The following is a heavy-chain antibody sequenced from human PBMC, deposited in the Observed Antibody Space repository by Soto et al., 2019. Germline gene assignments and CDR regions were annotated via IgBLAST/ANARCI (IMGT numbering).Heavy chain of an antibody. V-gene: IGHV4-59*01. J-gene: IGHJ5*02. CDR1: CASINNYY. D-gene: IGHD3-16*01. CDR2: ISYSGTT. CDR3: ARVWRLLLGELGFHPRPLGGWSAP. Sequence: PSETLSLTCTVSCASINNYYWSWIRQAPGKGLEWIGYISYSGTTNYNPSLESRVTISVDTSNSQFSLNLNSVTPADTAVYYWARVWRLLLGELGFHPRPLGGWSAPWGQGALVTVSS.